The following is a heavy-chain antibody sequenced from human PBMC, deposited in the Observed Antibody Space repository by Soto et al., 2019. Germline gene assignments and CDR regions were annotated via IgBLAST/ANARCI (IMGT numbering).Heavy chain of an antibody. CDR3: ARDLAYFLQSEDGIRASVPVSAFLLNRSSDL. V-gene: IGHV3-21*01. J-gene: IGHJ2*01. Sequence: RKGLEWVSSISSSSSYIYYADSVKGRFTISRDNAKNSLYLQMNSLRAEDTAVYYCARDLAYFLQSEDGIRASVPVSAFLLNRSSDL. CDR2: ISSSSSYI. D-gene: IGHD3-16*01.